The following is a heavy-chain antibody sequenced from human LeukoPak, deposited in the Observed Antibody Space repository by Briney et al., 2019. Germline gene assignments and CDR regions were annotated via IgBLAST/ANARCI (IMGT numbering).Heavy chain of an antibody. V-gene: IGHV3-64*01. Sequence: GGSLSLSCTASGFTFSSYAMYWVRQAPGKGLEYVSAISTNGGSTYYANSVKGRFTISRDNSKNTLYLQMGSLRAEDMAVYYCAGGRSWYRGIDYSGQGTLVTVSS. CDR3: AGGRSWYRGIDY. J-gene: IGHJ4*02. CDR1: GFTFSSYA. CDR2: ISTNGGST. D-gene: IGHD6-13*01.